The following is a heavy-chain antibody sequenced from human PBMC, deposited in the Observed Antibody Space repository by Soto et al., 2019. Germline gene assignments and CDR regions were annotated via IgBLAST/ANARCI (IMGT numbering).Heavy chain of an antibody. D-gene: IGHD1-26*01. V-gene: IGHV1-69*13. Sequence: SVKVSCKASGGTFSSYAISWVRQAPGQGLEWMGGIIPIFGTANYAQKFQGRVTITADESTSTAYMELSSLRSEDTAVYYCARAVRPGATKTRANCSDHWGERTLVTVSS. J-gene: IGHJ5*02. CDR1: GGTFSSYA. CDR3: ARAVRPGATKTRANCSDH. CDR2: IIPIFGTA.